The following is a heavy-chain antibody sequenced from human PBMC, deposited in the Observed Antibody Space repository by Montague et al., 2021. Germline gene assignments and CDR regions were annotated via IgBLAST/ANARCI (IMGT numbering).Heavy chain of an antibody. D-gene: IGHD1-26*01. CDR2: ISYDGSNK. V-gene: IGHV3-30*04. J-gene: IGHJ3*02. Sequence: SLRLSCAASGFTFSSYARHWVRQGPGKGLEWVAVISYDGSNKYYADSVKGRFTISRGNSKNTLYLQMNSLRAEDTALFYCARDPRWEYDDFDIWGQGTMVTVSS. CDR3: ARDPRWEYDDFDI. CDR1: GFTFSSYA.